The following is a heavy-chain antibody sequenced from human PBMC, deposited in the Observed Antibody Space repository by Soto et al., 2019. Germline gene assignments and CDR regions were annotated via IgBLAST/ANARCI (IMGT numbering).Heavy chain of an antibody. Sequence: PSETLSLTCTVSGGSVSSGTHYWSWIRQPPGKGLEWIGYIYYSGSTNYNPSLKSRVTISVDTSKNQFSLKLSSVTAADTAVYYCARGEDYYDSSGYYTFDYWGQGTLVTVSS. V-gene: IGHV4-61*01. CDR3: ARGEDYYDSSGYYTFDY. D-gene: IGHD3-22*01. CDR2: IYYSGST. CDR1: GGSVSSGTHY. J-gene: IGHJ4*02.